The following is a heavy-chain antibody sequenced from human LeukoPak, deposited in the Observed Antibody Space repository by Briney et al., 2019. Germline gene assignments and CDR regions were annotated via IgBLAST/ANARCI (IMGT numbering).Heavy chain of an antibody. D-gene: IGHD1-26*01. V-gene: IGHV4-34*01. Sequence: SETLSLTCAVYGGSFSGYYWSWIRQPPGKGLEWIGEINHSGSTNYNPSLKSRVTISVDTSKIQFSLKLSSVTAADTAVYYCARDYSGSYYGSFDIWGQGTMVTVSS. CDR1: GGSFSGYY. CDR2: INHSGST. CDR3: ARDYSGSYYGSFDI. J-gene: IGHJ3*02.